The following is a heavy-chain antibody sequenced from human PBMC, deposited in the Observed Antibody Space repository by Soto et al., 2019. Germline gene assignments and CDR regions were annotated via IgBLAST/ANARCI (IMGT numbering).Heavy chain of an antibody. CDR1: GYTFTSYA. V-gene: IGHV1-3*01. CDR2: INAGNGNT. J-gene: IGHJ5*02. Sequence: GASVKVSCKASGYTFTSYAMHWVRQAPGQRLEWMGWINAGNGNTRYSQKFQGRVTITRDTSASTAYMDLGSLRSEDTAIYYCARAISGYVTWGQGTLVTVSS. D-gene: IGHD3-22*01. CDR3: ARAISGYVT.